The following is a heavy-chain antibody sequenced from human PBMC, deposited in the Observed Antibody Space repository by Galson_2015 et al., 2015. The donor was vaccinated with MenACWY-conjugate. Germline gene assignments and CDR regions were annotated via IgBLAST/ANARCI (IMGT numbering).Heavy chain of an antibody. V-gene: IGHV4-59*08. J-gene: IGHJ3*02. CDR3: ARHGDSSGYFSAFDI. Sequence: TLSLTCTVSGGSISSYSWSWIRQPPGKGLEWIGYIYYSGSTNYNPSLKSRVTISVDTSKNQFSLKLSSVTAADTAVYYCARHGDSSGYFSAFDIWGQGTMVTVSS. CDR2: IYYSGST. CDR1: GGSISSYS. D-gene: IGHD3-22*01.